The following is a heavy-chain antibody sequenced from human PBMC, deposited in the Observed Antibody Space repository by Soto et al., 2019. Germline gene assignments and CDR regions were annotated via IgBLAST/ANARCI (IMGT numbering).Heavy chain of an antibody. CDR3: ARVPKAGLYFDY. V-gene: IGHV4-30-4*01. CDR2: IYYSGTT. CDR1: GGSISSTDYY. Sequence: SETLSLTCIVSGGSISSTDYYWSWVRQPPGKGLEWLAYIYYSGTTYYKPSLKSRLTISVDTSKNQFSLRLSSVTAADTAVYFRARVPKAGLYFDYWGQGTLVTVYS. J-gene: IGHJ4*02. D-gene: IGHD6-19*01.